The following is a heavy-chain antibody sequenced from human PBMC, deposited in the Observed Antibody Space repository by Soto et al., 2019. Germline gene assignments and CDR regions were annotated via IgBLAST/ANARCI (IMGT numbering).Heavy chain of an antibody. V-gene: IGHV4-34*01. J-gene: IGHJ4*02. CDR1: GGSFSGYY. Sequence: PSETLSLTCAVYGGSFSGYYWSWIRQPPGKGLEWIGEINHSGSTNYNPSLKSRVTISVDTSKNQFSLKLSSVTAADTAVYYCARGRLRFLVSPVRFDYWGQGTLVTVSS. CDR2: INHSGST. D-gene: IGHD3-3*01. CDR3: ARGRLRFLVSPVRFDY.